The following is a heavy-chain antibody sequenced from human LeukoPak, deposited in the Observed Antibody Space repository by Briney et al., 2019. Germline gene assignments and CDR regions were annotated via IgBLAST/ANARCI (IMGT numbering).Heavy chain of an antibody. Sequence: GGSLRLSCAASGFTFSSYGMHWARQAPGKGLEWVAFIRYDGSNKYYADSVKGRFTISRDNSKNTLYLQMNSLRAEDTAVYYCANLFPKTPTIFGVGDYWGQGTLVTVSS. CDR2: IRYDGSNK. J-gene: IGHJ4*02. CDR3: ANLFPKTPTIFGVGDY. CDR1: GFTFSSYG. D-gene: IGHD3-3*01. V-gene: IGHV3-30*02.